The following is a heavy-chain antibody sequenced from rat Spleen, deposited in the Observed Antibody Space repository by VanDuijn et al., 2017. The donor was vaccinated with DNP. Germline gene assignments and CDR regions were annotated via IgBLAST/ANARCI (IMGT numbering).Heavy chain of an antibody. CDR3: ATSTGPNWFAY. CDR2: INTDDGNT. V-gene: IGHV5-58*01. Sequence: EVQLVETGGGLVQPGRSLKISCVASGFTISSNWMFWVRQAPGKGLEWIASINTDDGNTYYPDSVKGRFTISRDSAENTVYLQMNSLRSEDTATYYCATSTGPNWFAYWGQGALVTVSS. D-gene: IGHD4-1*01. CDR1: GFTISSNW. J-gene: IGHJ3*01.